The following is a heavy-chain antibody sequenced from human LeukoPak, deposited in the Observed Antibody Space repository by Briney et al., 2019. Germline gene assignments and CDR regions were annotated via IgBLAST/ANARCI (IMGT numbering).Heavy chain of an antibody. J-gene: IGHJ6*04. CDR1: GFTFSSYS. V-gene: IGHV3-21*01. CDR2: ISSSSSYI. CDR3: ARGCSGGSCPTGPMDV. D-gene: IGHD2-15*01. Sequence: GVSLRLSCAASGFTFSSYSMNWVRQAPGKGLEWVSSISSSSSYIYYADSVKGRFTISRDNAKNSLYLQMNSLRAEDTAVYYCARGCSGGSCPTGPMDVWGKGTTVTVSS.